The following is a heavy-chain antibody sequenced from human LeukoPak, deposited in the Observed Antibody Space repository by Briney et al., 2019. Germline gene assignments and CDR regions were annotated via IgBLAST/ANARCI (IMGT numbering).Heavy chain of an antibody. CDR3: AKDCGGDCYSHS. V-gene: IGHV3-69-1*01. J-gene: IGHJ4*02. Sequence: GGSLRLSCAASGFTFSDYTMNWVRQAPGKGLEWVSSITSTSSLYYTNSVKGRFTISRDNSKNTLYLQMNSLRTEDTAVYYCAKDCGGDCYSHSWGQGTLVTVSS. CDR2: ITSTSSL. D-gene: IGHD2-21*02. CDR1: GFTFSDYT.